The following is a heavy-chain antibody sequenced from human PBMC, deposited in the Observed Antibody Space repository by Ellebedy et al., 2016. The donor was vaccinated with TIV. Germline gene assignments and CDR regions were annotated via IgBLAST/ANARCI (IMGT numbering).Heavy chain of an antibody. CDR2: IYPGDSDT. CDR3: VRHRDYYFDY. Sequence: GGSLRLSCKGSGYSFTSYWIGWVRQMPGKGLEWMGIIYPGDSDTTYSPSFQGHVTISADKSIGTAYLQWSSLKASDTAMYYCVRHRDYYFDYWGQGTLVTVSS. V-gene: IGHV5-51*01. CDR1: GYSFTSYW. J-gene: IGHJ4*02.